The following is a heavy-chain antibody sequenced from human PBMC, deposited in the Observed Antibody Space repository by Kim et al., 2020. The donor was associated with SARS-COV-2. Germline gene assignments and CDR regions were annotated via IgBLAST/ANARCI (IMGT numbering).Heavy chain of an antibody. J-gene: IGHJ2*01. CDR1: GFTFSSYD. V-gene: IGHV3-13*01. CDR3: ARVRYYYDSCGDRYFDL. CDR2: IGTGGDT. D-gene: IGHD3-22*01. Sequence: GGSLRLFCAASGFTFSSYDMHWVRQATGKGLEWVSAIGTGGDTYYPGAVKGRFTISRENAKNSLYLQMNSLRAGDTAVYYCARVRYYYDSCGDRYFDLWG.